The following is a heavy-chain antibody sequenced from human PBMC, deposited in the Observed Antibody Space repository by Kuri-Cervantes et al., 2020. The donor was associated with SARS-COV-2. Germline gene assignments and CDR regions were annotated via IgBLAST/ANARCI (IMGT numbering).Heavy chain of an antibody. J-gene: IGHJ4*02. CDR1: GFTFSSYA. V-gene: IGHV3-30-3*01. CDR2: ISYDGSNK. D-gene: IGHD3-3*01. CDR3: ARDPPSEDFWSGYLPPYYFDY. Sequence: LTCAASGFTFSSYAMHWVRQAPGKGLEWAAVISYDGSNKYYADSVKGRFTISRDNSKNTLYLQMNSLRAEDTAVYYCARDPPSEDFWSGYLPPYYFDYWGQGTLVTVSS.